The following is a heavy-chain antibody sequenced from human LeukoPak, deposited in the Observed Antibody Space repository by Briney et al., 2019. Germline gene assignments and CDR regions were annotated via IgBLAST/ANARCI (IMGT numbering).Heavy chain of an antibody. D-gene: IGHD3-10*01. V-gene: IGHV4-4*02. Sequence: SGTLSLTCAVSGGSISCSNWWSWVRQPPGKGLEWIGEIYHSGSTNYNPSLKSRVTISVDKSKNQFSLKLSSVTAADTAVYYCARDPRSGNIEIDAFDIWGQGTMVTVSS. CDR3: ARDPRSGNIEIDAFDI. CDR1: GGSISCSNW. CDR2: IYHSGST. J-gene: IGHJ3*02.